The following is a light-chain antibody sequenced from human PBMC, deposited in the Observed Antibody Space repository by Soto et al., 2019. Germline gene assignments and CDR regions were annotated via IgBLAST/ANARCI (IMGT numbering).Light chain of an antibody. CDR1: QSISTH. V-gene: IGKV3-15*01. CDR3: QQYNGWPYT. J-gene: IGKJ2*01. Sequence: EIVMTQSPATLAVSPGDRATLSCRASQSISTHLTWYQHKPGQPPRLLIYGASTRATGIPARFSGSGCGTEFTLTISSLQSEDFAVYYCQQYNGWPYTFGQGTKLEIK. CDR2: GAS.